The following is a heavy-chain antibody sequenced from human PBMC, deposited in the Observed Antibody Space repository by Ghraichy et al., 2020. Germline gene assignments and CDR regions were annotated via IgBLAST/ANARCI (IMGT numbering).Heavy chain of an antibody. D-gene: IGHD3-22*01. J-gene: IGHJ3*02. Sequence: GGSLRLSCVASGFTFSRYWMSWVRQAPGKGLEWVANIKPEGSEKFYVDSLRGRFSISRDNAKNSLYLQINSLRAEDTAVYYCARGDYYDSTGYYHDAFDIWGHGTMVTVSS. CDR1: GFTFSRYW. CDR3: ARGDYYDSTGYYHDAFDI. V-gene: IGHV3-7*03. CDR2: IKPEGSEK.